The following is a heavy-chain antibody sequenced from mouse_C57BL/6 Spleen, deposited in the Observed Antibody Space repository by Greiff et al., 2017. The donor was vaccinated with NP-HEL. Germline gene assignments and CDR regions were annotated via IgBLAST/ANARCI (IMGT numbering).Heavy chain of an antibody. Sequence: VQLQQPGAELVKPGASVKMSCKASGYTFTSYWITWVKQRPGQGLEWIGVIYPGSGSTNYNEKFKSKATLTVDTSSSTAYMQLSSLTSEDSAVYYCARGSDGRAYYYAMDYWGQGTSVTVSS. V-gene: IGHV1-55*01. D-gene: IGHD3-1*01. CDR3: ARGSDGRAYYYAMDY. J-gene: IGHJ4*01. CDR1: GYTFTSYW. CDR2: IYPGSGST.